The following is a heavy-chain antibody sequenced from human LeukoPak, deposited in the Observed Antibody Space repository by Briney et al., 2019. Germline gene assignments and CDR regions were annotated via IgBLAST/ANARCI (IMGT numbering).Heavy chain of an antibody. CDR1: GVTFSSYW. D-gene: IGHD3-10*01. CDR2: INSDGGSR. CDR3: YGSGSYYDYYYYMVV. J-gene: IGHJ6*03. Sequence: GGXLRLSCAASGVTFSSYWMHWVRQAPGKRLVWVSRINSDGGSRIYADSVKGGFTIYRENEKNTLYLQMNRLRAEDTAVYYCYGSGSYYDYYYYMVVWGKGTTVTVSS. V-gene: IGHV3-74*01.